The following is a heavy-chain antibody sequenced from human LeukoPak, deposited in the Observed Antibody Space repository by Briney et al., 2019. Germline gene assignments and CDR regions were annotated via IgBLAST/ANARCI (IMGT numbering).Heavy chain of an antibody. CDR1: GYSFTGYY. V-gene: IGHV1-2*02. D-gene: IGHD2-21*01. Sequence: VASVKVSCKASGYSFTGYYIHWVRQAPRQGLEWMGWINPNSGGTNYAQKFQGRLTMTRDTSISTAYMEVSGLRSDDTAVYYCAKVIAGSPGLDPWGQGTLVTVSS. CDR2: INPNSGGT. J-gene: IGHJ5*02. CDR3: AKVIAGSPGLDP.